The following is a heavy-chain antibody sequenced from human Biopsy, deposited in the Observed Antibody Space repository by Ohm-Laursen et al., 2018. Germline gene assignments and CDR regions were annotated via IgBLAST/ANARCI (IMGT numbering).Heavy chain of an antibody. CDR2: NIPILGTG. D-gene: IGHD3-9*01. Sequence: ASVKVSCKAPGGTFSNYGVNRVRQAPGQGLEWLGGNIPILGTGKYAQKFQDRVTVAADTSTSTATMELRSLRSDDTAVYYCATKLTGYFHHWGQGTLVIVSS. CDR3: ATKLTGYFHH. V-gene: IGHV1-69*06. CDR1: GGTFSNYG. J-gene: IGHJ1*01.